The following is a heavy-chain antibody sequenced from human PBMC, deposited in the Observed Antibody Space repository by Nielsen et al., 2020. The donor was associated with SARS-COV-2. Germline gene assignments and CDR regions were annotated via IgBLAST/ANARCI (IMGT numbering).Heavy chain of an antibody. D-gene: IGHD5-18*01. CDR2: INAGNGNT. CDR3: ARIRTWIQLWTTGY. CDR1: GYTFTSYA. V-gene: IGHV1-3*01. Sequence: ASVKVSCKASGYTFTSYAMHWVRQAPGQGLEWMGWINAGNGNTKYSQKFQGRVTITRDTSASTAYMELSSLRSEDTAVYYCARIRTWIQLWTTGYWGQGTLVTVSS. J-gene: IGHJ4*02.